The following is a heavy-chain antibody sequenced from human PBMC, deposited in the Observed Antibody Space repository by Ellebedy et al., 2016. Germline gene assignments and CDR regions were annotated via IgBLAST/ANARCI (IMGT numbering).Heavy chain of an antibody. Sequence: GGSLRLXXAASGFTFSSYSMNWVRQAPGKGLEWVSYISSSSSTIYYADSVKGRFTISRDNAKNSLYLQMNSLRAEDTALYHCARDMEWQGLYMDVWGKGTTVTVSS. V-gene: IGHV3-48*04. J-gene: IGHJ6*03. D-gene: IGHD1-1*01. CDR3: ARDMEWQGLYMDV. CDR2: ISSSSSTI. CDR1: GFTFSSYS.